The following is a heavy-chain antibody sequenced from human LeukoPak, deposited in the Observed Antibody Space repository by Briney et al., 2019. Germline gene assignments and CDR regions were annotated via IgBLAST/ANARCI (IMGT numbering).Heavy chain of an antibody. J-gene: IGHJ5*02. D-gene: IGHD2-15*01. V-gene: IGHV5-51*01. CDR2: IYPGDSDT. Sequence: KPGESLKISCKGSGYSFTSYWIGWVRQMPGKGLEWMGIIYPGDSDTRYSPSFQGQVTISADKSISTAYLQWSSLKASDTAMYYCARQDCSGGSCYSGWFDPWGQGTLVTVSS. CDR1: GYSFTSYW. CDR3: ARQDCSGGSCYSGWFDP.